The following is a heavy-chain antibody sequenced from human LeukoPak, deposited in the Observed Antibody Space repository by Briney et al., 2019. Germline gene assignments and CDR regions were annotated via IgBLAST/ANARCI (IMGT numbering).Heavy chain of an antibody. V-gene: IGHV4-34*01. CDR2: INHSGST. Sequence: SETLSLTCAVYGGSFSGYYWSWIRQPPGKGLEWIGEINHSGSTNHNPSLKSRVTISVDTSKNQFSLKLSSVTAADTAVYYCARVGQQLSHDAFDIWGQGTMVTVSS. CDR1: GGSFSGYY. D-gene: IGHD6-13*01. J-gene: IGHJ3*02. CDR3: ARVGQQLSHDAFDI.